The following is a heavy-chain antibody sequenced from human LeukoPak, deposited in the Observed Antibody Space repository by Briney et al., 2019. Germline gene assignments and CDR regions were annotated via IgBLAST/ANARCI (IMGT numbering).Heavy chain of an antibody. V-gene: IGHV4-30-2*01. Sequence: PSQTLFLTCAVSGGSISSGGYSWGWIRQPPGKGLEWIGYIYHSGSTYYNPSLKSRVTISVDRSKSQFSLKLSSVTAADTAVYYCARGQITMVRGVIITHDAFDIWGQGTMVTVSS. J-gene: IGHJ3*02. CDR3: ARGQITMVRGVIITHDAFDI. CDR2: IYHSGST. CDR1: GGSISSGGYS. D-gene: IGHD3-10*01.